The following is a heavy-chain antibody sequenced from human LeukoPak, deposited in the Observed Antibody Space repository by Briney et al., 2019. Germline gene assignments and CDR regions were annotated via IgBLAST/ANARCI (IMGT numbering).Heavy chain of an antibody. CDR1: GGSISSYY. D-gene: IGHD3-10*01. V-gene: IGHV4-59*01. J-gene: IGHJ5*02. Sequence: KSSETLSLTCTVSGGSISSYYWSWIRQPPRKGLEWIGHTYYSGSTNYNPSLKSRVTISVDTSKNQFSLKLSSVTAADTAVYYCARALRYYGSGSYYNVNWFDPWGQGTLVTVSS. CDR2: TYYSGST. CDR3: ARALRYYGSGSYYNVNWFDP.